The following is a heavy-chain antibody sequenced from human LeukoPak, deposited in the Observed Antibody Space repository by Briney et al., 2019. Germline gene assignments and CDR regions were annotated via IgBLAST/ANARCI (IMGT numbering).Heavy chain of an antibody. CDR3: VRESSANYGSGSYNWFDP. Sequence: SGTLSLTCAVSGGSISSSNWWSWVRLPPGKGLEWIGEIYHSGSTNYNPSLKSRVTISVDKSKNQFSLKLSSVTAADTAVYYCVRESSANYGSGSYNWFDPWGQGTLVTVSS. D-gene: IGHD3-10*01. V-gene: IGHV4-4*02. J-gene: IGHJ5*02. CDR2: IYHSGST. CDR1: GGSISSSNW.